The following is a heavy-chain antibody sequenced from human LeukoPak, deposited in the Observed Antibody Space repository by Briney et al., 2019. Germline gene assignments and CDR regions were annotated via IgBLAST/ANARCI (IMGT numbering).Heavy chain of an antibody. CDR1: GFTFNSYS. D-gene: IGHD2-2*02. V-gene: IGHV3-21*01. CDR3: ARVRYTNSVDDMDY. J-gene: IGHJ4*02. Sequence: PGGSLRLSCAASGFTFNSYSMNWVRQAPGKGLEWVSSISSTISYKYYADSVKGRFTISRDNPKNSLYLQMNSLRAEDTAVYYCARVRYTNSVDDMDYWGQGTLVTVAS. CDR2: ISSTISYK.